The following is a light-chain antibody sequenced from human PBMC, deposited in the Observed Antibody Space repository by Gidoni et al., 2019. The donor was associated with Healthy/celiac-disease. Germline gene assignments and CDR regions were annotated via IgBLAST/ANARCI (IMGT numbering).Light chain of an antibody. V-gene: IGLV3-21*02. CDR2: DDS. CDR1: NIGSKS. CDR3: QVWDSSSDHVV. J-gene: IGLJ2*01. Sequence: SYVLPHPPPVSVAPGPTARITCGGNNIGSKSVHWYQQKPGQAPVLVVYDDSDRPSGIPERFSGSNSGNTATLTISRVEAGDEADYYCQVWDSSSDHVVFGGGTKLTVL.